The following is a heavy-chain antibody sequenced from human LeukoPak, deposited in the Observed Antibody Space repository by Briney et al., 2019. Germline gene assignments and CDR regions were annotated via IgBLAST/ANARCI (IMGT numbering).Heavy chain of an antibody. CDR1: GFTFSSCS. CDR2: ISSSSSYI. Sequence: GGSLRLSCAASGFTFSSCSMNWVRQAPGEGLEWVSSISSSSSYIYYADSVKGRFTISRDNAKNSLYLQMNSLRAEDTAVYYCASYNYDYVWGSSPDLDYWGQGTLVTVPS. V-gene: IGHV3-21*01. CDR3: ASYNYDYVWGSSPDLDY. D-gene: IGHD3-16*01. J-gene: IGHJ4*02.